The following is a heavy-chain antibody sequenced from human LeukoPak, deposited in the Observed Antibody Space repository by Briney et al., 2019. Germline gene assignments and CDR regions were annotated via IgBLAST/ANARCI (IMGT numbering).Heavy chain of an antibody. CDR2: ISAYNGNT. CDR1: GYTFTSYG. Sequence: ASVKVSCKASGYTFTSYGISWVRQAPGQGLEWMRWISAYNGNTNYAQKLQGRVTMTTDTSTSTAYMELRSLRSDDTAVYYCARVLGDSSGYYSYYFDYWGQGTLVTVSS. J-gene: IGHJ4*02. CDR3: ARVLGDSSGYYSYYFDY. D-gene: IGHD3-22*01. V-gene: IGHV1-18*01.